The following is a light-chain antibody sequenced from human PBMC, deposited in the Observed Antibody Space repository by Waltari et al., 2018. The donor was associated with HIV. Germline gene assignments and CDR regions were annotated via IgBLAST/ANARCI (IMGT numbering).Light chain of an antibody. CDR1: SSNIGSKY. CDR3: QSADSSRTYQV. Sequence: QSVLTQPPSASGTPGQRVTISCSGSSSNIGSKYVYWYQQLPGTAPKLLIYRNNQRPSGVPDRFSGSKSGTSASLAISGLRSEDEADYYCQSADSSRTYQVFGGGTKVTVL. J-gene: IGLJ2*01. CDR2: RNN. V-gene: IGLV1-47*01.